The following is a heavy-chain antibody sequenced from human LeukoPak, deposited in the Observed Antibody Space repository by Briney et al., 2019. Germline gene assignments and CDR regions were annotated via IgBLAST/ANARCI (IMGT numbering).Heavy chain of an antibody. CDR3: ARDAFHNYYDSSGFDY. J-gene: IGHJ4*02. CDR2: INQLGSEK. V-gene: IGHV3-7*03. D-gene: IGHD3-22*01. Sequence: GGSLRLSCAASGFTFTSYWMSWVRQAPGKGLEWVANINQLGSEKYYLDSVKGRFTISRDDATNSVYLQMNSLRVEDTAVYYCARDAFHNYYDSSGFDYWGQGTPVTVSS. CDR1: GFTFTSYW.